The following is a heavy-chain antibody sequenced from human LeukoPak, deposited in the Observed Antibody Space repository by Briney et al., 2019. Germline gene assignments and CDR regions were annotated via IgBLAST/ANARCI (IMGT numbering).Heavy chain of an antibody. J-gene: IGHJ5*02. Sequence: SQTLSLTCAISGDSVSSTSTTWNWLRQSPSRGLEWLGRTYYRSKLYNDYAISVKSRITINPDTSKSQFSLQLNSVTPEDTAVYYCARALGGAAAGSWFDPWGQGTLVTVSS. CDR2: TYYRSKLYN. CDR3: ARALGGAAAGSWFDP. V-gene: IGHV6-1*01. CDR1: GDSVSSTSTT. D-gene: IGHD6-13*01.